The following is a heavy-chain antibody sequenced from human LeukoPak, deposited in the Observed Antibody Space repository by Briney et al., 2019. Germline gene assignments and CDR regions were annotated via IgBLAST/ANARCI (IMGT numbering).Heavy chain of an antibody. CDR2: IIPIFGTA. J-gene: IGHJ5*02. CDR3: ARVVIGPFDP. V-gene: IGHV1-69*05. CDR1: GGTFSSYA. D-gene: IGHD2-21*01. Sequence: RASVKVSCKASGGTFSSYAISWVRQAPGQGLEWMGGIIPIFGTANYAQKFQGRVTITTDESTSTAYMELSSLRSEDTAVYYCARVVIGPFDPWGQGTLVTVSS.